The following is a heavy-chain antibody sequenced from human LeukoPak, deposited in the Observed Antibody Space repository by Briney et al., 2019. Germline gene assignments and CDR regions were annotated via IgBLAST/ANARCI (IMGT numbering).Heavy chain of an antibody. J-gene: IGHJ4*02. CDR2: ISGSST. Sequence: PGRSLRLSCAASGFTFCNYAISWGRHAPGEGLEWVSGISGSSTSYEDPVKSRFTISRTNSKDTLYLQINTLRAEDTAVYYCAKTEGSGSYYGIDYWGQGTLVTVAS. CDR1: GFTFCNYA. CDR3: AKTEGSGSYYGIDY. D-gene: IGHD1-26*01. V-gene: IGHV3-23*01.